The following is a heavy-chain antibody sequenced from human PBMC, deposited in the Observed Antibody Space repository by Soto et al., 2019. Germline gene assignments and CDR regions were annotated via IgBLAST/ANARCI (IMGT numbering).Heavy chain of an antibody. V-gene: IGHV1-18*01. Sequence: GASLKVSSRALGYTSTSYDFNGGRQPTGQGLEWMGWINSNNGNTNYAQKLQGRVTMTTDTSTSTAYMELRSLRSDDTAVYYCARVPGLMIVELDYWSQGTLVTVSS. CDR3: ARVPGLMIVELDY. J-gene: IGHJ4*02. D-gene: IGHD3-22*01. CDR2: INSNNGNT. CDR1: GYTSTSYD.